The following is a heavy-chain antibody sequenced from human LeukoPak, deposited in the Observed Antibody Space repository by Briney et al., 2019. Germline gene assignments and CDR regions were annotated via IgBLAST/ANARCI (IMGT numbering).Heavy chain of an antibody. CDR1: GGSISSGGYS. D-gene: IGHD6-19*01. J-gene: IGHJ4*02. CDR3: ARCPPSPVAAIDY. V-gene: IGHV4-61*08. Sequence: SETLSLTCAVSGGSISSGGYSWSWIRQPPGKGLEWIGYIYYSGSTNYNPSLKSRVTISVDTSKNQFSLKLSSVTAADTAVYYCARCPPSPVAAIDYWGQGTLVTVSS. CDR2: IYYSGST.